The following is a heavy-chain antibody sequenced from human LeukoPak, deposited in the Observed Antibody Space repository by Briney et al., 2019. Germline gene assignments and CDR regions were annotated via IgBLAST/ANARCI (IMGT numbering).Heavy chain of an antibody. Sequence: PSETLSLTCAVYGGSFSGYYWSWIRQPPGKGLEWIGEINHSGSTNYNPSLKSRVTISVDTSKNQFSLKLSSVTAADTAVYYCARDSGDYYGSGKWVYYMDVWGKGTTVTISS. CDR1: GGSFSGYY. CDR3: ARDSGDYYGSGKWVYYMDV. CDR2: INHSGST. V-gene: IGHV4-34*01. J-gene: IGHJ6*03. D-gene: IGHD3-10*01.